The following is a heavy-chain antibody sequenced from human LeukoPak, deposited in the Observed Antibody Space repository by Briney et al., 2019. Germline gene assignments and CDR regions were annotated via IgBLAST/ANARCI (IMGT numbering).Heavy chain of an antibody. CDR3: ARAPGYRSFLDY. D-gene: IGHD6-13*01. CDR2: ISSGSSYI. J-gene: IGHJ4*02. Sequence: GGSLRLSCAASGFIFSAYNMNWVRQAPGKGLEWVSSISSGSSYIYYADSVKGRFTISRDNAKNSLYLQMNSLRAEDMAVYYCARAPGYRSFLDYWGQGTLVTASS. CDR1: GFIFSAYN. V-gene: IGHV3-21*01.